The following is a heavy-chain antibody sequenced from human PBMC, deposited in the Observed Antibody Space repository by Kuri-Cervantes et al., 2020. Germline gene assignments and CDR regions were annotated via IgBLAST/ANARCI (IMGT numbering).Heavy chain of an antibody. V-gene: IGHV5-51*01. CDR1: GYSFTSYW. CDR3: ARGYCSGGSCPSDMDV. D-gene: IGHD2-15*01. Sequence: GGFLRPSGKGSGYSFTSYWIGWVRQMPGKGLEWMGIIDPGDSDNRYSPSFQGQVTTSADKSISTAYRQWSSLKASDAAMYYWARGYCSGGSCPSDMDVWGQGTTVTVSS. CDR2: IDPGDSDN. J-gene: IGHJ6*02.